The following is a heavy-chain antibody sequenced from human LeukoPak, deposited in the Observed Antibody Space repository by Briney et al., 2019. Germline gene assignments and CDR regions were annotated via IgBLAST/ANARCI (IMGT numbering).Heavy chain of an antibody. V-gene: IGHV4-34*01. D-gene: IGHD3-22*01. CDR1: GGSFSGYY. Sequence: SETLSLTCAVYGGSFSGYYWTWIRQPPGKGLEWIGQINHRGSANHNPSLRGRVTISVDTSRNQFSLKLSSVTAADTAVYYCARAPEYSSGYSDAFDIWGQGTMVTVSS. CDR3: ARAPEYSSGYSDAFDI. J-gene: IGHJ3*02. CDR2: INHRGSA.